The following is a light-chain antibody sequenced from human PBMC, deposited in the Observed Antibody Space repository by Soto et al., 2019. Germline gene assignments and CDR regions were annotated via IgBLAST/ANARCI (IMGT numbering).Light chain of an antibody. CDR1: QSVSNN. J-gene: IGKJ1*01. CDR2: GAS. V-gene: IGKV3-20*01. CDR3: QQYGSSPWT. Sequence: EIVMTQSPSTLSVSPGETATLSCRASQSVSNNVAWYQQKPGQAPRLLIYGASSRATGIPDRFSGSGSGTDFTLTISRLEPEDFAVYYCQQYGSSPWTFGQVTKVDIK.